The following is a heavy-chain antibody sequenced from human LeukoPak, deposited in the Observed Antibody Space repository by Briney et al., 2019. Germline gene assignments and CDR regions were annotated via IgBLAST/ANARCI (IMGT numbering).Heavy chain of an antibody. CDR1: GGSISSSSYY. J-gene: IGHJ6*02. Sequence: PSETLFLTCTVSGGSISSSSYYWGWIRQPPGKGLEWIGSIYYSGSTYYNPSLKSRVTISVDTSKNQFSLMLSSVTAADTAVYYCASQPIVVVPAAMRTAYYYYGIDVWGQGTTVTVSS. CDR2: IYYSGST. D-gene: IGHD2-2*01. V-gene: IGHV4-39*01. CDR3: ASQPIVVVPAAMRTAYYYYGIDV.